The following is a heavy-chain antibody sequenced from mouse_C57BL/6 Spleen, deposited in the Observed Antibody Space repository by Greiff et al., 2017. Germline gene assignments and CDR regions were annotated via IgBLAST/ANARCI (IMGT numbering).Heavy chain of an antibody. Sequence: EVQLQQSGAELVRPGASVKLSCTASGFNIKDDYMHWVKQRPEQGLEWIGWIDPENGDTEYASKFQGKATIPADTSSNTAYLQLSSLTSEDTAVYYCTFMARGYWGQGTTLTVSS. J-gene: IGHJ2*01. CDR2: IDPENGDT. V-gene: IGHV14-4*01. CDR1: GFNIKDDY. D-gene: IGHD1-1*01. CDR3: TFMARGY.